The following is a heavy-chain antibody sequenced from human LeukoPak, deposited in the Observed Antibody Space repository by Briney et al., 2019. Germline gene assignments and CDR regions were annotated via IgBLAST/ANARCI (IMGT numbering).Heavy chain of an antibody. V-gene: IGHV3-30*02. Sequence: PGGSLRLSCAASGITFSSYGMHWVRQAPGKGLEWVTFIRYDGSDKYYADSVKGRVTISRDNSKNTLYLQMNSPRAEDTAVYYCAKDWFGHNSGSYAFDIWGQGTMVTVSS. D-gene: IGHD3-10*01. CDR1: GITFSSYG. CDR3: AKDWFGHNSGSYAFDI. J-gene: IGHJ3*02. CDR2: IRYDGSDK.